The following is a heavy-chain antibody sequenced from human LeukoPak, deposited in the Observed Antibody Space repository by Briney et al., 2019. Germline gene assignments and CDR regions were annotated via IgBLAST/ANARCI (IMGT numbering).Heavy chain of an antibody. CDR2: IFYSGST. CDR1: GGSFSGTTYF. CDR3: AREAYYYGSGFDY. D-gene: IGHD3-10*01. V-gene: IGHV4-39*07. J-gene: IGHJ4*02. Sequence: PSETLSLTCTVSGGSFSGTTYFWRWIRQPPGKGLEWIGGIFYSGSTYYNPTLKSRVTISVDTSNNQFSLKLSSVTAADTAMYYCAREAYYYGSGFDYWGQGTLVTVSS.